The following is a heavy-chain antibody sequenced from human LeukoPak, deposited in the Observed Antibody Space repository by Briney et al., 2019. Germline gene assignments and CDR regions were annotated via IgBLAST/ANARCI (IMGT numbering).Heavy chain of an antibody. CDR1: GGSISSGSYY. CDR3: ARENSSLDY. V-gene: IGHV4-61*02. D-gene: IGHD6-13*01. CDR2: SYTSGST. Sequence: SQTLSLTCTVSGGSISSGSYYWSWIRQPAGKRLEWIGRSYTSGSTNYNPSLKSRVTISVDMSKNQFSLKLSSVTAADTAVYYCARENSSLDYWGQGTLVTVSS. J-gene: IGHJ4*02.